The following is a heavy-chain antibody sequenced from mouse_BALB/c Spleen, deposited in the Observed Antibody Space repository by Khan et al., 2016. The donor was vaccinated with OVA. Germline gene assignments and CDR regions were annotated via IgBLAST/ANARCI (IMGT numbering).Heavy chain of an antibody. CDR3: ARYGDFFDY. CDR2: IHTHSGAP. CDR1: GYTFTTAG. V-gene: IGHV9-4*02. Sequence: QIQLVQSGPELKKPGETVRISCKASGYTFTTAGMQWVQKMPGQGLKWIGRIHTHSGAPKYADDFMGRFASSLETSANTAYLQISNRKNADTATYFCARYGDFFDYWGQGTSLTVSS. D-gene: IGHD1-1*01. J-gene: IGHJ2*02.